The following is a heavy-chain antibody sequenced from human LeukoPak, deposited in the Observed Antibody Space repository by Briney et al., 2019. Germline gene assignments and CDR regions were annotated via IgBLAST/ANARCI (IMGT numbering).Heavy chain of an antibody. CDR3: ARDGQPQEGLLAAFDI. D-gene: IGHD1-26*01. CDR1: GFTFSSYS. J-gene: IGHJ3*02. CDR2: ISSSSSYI. Sequence: PGGSLRLSCAASGFTFSSYSMNWVRQAPGKGLEGVSSISSSSSYIYYADSVKGRFNISRDNAKNSLYLQMNSLRAEDTAVYYCARDGQPQEGLLAAFDIWGQGTMVTVSS. V-gene: IGHV3-21*01.